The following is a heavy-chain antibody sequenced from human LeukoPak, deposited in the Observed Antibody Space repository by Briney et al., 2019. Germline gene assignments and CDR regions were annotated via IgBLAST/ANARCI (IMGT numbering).Heavy chain of an antibody. CDR1: GGTFSSYA. CDR2: IIPILGIA. CDR3: ARDLMGIAAAGTFPS. V-gene: IGHV1-69*04. D-gene: IGHD6-13*01. J-gene: IGHJ4*02. Sequence: ASVKLSCKASGGTFSSYAISWMRQAPGQGLEWMGRIIPILGIANYAQKFQGRVTITADKSTSTAYMELSSLRSENTAVYYCARDLMGIAAAGTFPSWGQGTLVTVSS.